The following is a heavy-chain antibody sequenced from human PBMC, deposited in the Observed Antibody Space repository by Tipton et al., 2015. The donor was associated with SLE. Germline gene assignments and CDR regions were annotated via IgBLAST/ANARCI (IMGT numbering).Heavy chain of an antibody. CDR1: GGSISSHY. D-gene: IGHD3-10*01. Sequence: TLSLTCTVSGGSISSHYWSWIRQPPGKGLEWIGYIYYSGSTNYNPSLKSRVTISVDTSKNQFSLKLSSVTAADTAVYYCARVSARGNYYGSGSWNDAFDIWGQGTMVTVSS. V-gene: IGHV4-59*11. CDR3: ARVSARGNYYGSGSWNDAFDI. CDR2: IYYSGST. J-gene: IGHJ3*02.